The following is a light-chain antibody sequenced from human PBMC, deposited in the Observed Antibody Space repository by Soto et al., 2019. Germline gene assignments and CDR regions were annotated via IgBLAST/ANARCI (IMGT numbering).Light chain of an antibody. Sequence: QSVLTQPASVSGSPGQSITISCTGTISDVGGYNYVSWYQHHPGKAPKLMIYDVSNRPSGVSNRFSGSKSGNTASLTISGLQAEDEADYYCSSYTTTSTLALFGGGTKVTVL. CDR2: DVS. J-gene: IGLJ2*01. CDR3: SSYTTTSTLAL. V-gene: IGLV2-14*03. CDR1: ISDVGGYNY.